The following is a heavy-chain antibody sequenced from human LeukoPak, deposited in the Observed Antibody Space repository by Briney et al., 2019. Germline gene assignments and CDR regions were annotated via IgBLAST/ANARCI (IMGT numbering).Heavy chain of an antibody. D-gene: IGHD4-17*01. V-gene: IGHV3-30*02. CDR1: GFTFSSYG. CDR2: IRYDGSNK. Sequence: PGGSLRLSCAASGFTFSSYGMHWVRQAPGKGLEWVAFIRYDGSNKYYADSVKGRFTISRDNSKNTLYLQMNSLRAEDTAVYYCAKYYGDYYYYYYYMDVWGKGTTVTVSS. CDR3: AKYYGDYYYYYYYMDV. J-gene: IGHJ6*03.